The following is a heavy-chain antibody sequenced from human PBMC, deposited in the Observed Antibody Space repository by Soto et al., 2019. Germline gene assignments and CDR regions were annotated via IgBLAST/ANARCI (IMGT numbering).Heavy chain of an antibody. CDR3: AKDFGEIWLPFDP. J-gene: IGHJ5*02. V-gene: IGHV1-8*01. CDR2: MNPNSGNT. D-gene: IGHD3-16*01. CDR1: GYTFTSYD. Sequence: QVQLVQSGAEVKKPGASVKVSCKASGYTFTSYDINWVRQATGQGLEWMGWMNPNSGNTGYAQKFQGRVTMIRNTSISTAYMELSSMRSEDTAVYYCAKDFGEIWLPFDPWGQGTLVTVSS.